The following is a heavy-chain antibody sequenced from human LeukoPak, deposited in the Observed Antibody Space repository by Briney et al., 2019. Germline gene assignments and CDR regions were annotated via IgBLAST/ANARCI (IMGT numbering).Heavy chain of an antibody. CDR1: GFTSSDHY. CDR3: ARGQVSVPPASDI. CDR2: IRNKANSYTT. Sequence: PGGSLRLSCAASGFTSSDHYMDWVRQTPGKRLEWVGRIRNKANSYTTEYAASVKGRFTISTDDSTNSLYLQMNRLKTEDTAVYHCARGQVSVPPASDIWGQGTKVIVSS. J-gene: IGHJ3*02. V-gene: IGHV3-72*01.